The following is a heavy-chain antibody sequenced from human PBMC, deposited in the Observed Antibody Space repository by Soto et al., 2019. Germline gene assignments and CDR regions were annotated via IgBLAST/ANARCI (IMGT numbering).Heavy chain of an antibody. D-gene: IGHD6-13*01. CDR1: GYTFTGHY. V-gene: IGHV1-18*04. CDR2: ISTYNANP. CDR3: AVERDSSSWSSADSFQY. Sequence: ASVKVSCKASGYTFTGHYMQWVRQAPGRGLEWMGWISTYNANPYYAQKFQGRVTMTTDTSTSTAYMELSSLRSDDTAVFYGAVERDSSSWSSADSFQYWGQFTLVT. J-gene: IGHJ1*01.